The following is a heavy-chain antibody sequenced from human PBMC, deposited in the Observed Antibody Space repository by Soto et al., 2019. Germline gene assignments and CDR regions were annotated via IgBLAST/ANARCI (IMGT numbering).Heavy chain of an antibody. CDR1: GFTFSDHY. V-gene: IGHV3-72*01. Sequence: EVQLVESGGGLVQPGGSLRLSCAASGFTFSDHYMDWVRQAPGKGLEWVGRTRNKANGYTTEYAASVKGRFTISRDDSKNSLYLQMNSLKIEDTAVYYCAREIQIWLLFDYWGQGTLVIVSS. D-gene: IGHD5-18*01. CDR2: TRNKANGYTT. J-gene: IGHJ4*02. CDR3: AREIQIWLLFDY.